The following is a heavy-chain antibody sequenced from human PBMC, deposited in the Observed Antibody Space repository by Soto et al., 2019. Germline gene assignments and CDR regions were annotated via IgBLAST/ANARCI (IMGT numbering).Heavy chain of an antibody. Sequence: SETVLLTRTVSRDSIRRGSYNWRRIRQAPEKSLEWIGSINYSRCTYYSPSLKSRVTISVDTSKNQFSLKLNSVTAADTAVYYWPRVDILTAYGCMDVWGQATTVT. D-gene: IGHD3-9*01. CDR1: RDSIRRGSYN. J-gene: IGHJ6*02. CDR2: INYSRCT. V-gene: IGHV4-30-4*01. CDR3: PRVDILTAYGCMDV.